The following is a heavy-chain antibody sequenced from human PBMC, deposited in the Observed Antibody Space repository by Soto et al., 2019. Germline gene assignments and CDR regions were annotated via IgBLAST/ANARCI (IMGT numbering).Heavy chain of an antibody. D-gene: IGHD3-3*01. J-gene: IGHJ6*03. CDR1: GFTFRSYD. V-gene: IGHV3-13*01. CDR2: IGTAGDT. CDR3: ARGRLRSYMDV. Sequence: PGGSLRLSCATSGFTFRSYDSHLVRQATGKGLEWVSAIGTAGDTYYPGSVKGRFTISRENAKNSLYLQMNSLRAGDTAVYYCARGRLRSYMDVWGKGTTVTVSS.